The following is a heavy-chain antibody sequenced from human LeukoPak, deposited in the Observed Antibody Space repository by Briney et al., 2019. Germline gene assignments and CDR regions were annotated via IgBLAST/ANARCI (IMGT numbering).Heavy chain of an antibody. Sequence: PGGSLRLSCAASGFTFSSYSMNWVRQAPGKGLEWVSSISSSSSYIYYADSVKGRFTISRDNAKNSLYLQMNSLRAEDTAVYYCARGAHDYGDYYGDYFDYWGQGTLVTVPS. CDR1: GFTFSSYS. CDR3: ARGAHDYGDYYGDYFDY. CDR2: ISSSSSYI. J-gene: IGHJ4*02. D-gene: IGHD4-17*01. V-gene: IGHV3-21*01.